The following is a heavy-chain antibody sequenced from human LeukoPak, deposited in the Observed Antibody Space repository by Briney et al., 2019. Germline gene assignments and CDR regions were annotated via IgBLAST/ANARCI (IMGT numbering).Heavy chain of an antibody. CDR2: IYYSGST. J-gene: IGHJ3*02. CDR3: ARGSSWFLSDAFDI. V-gene: IGHV4-59*12. Sequence: SETLSLTCTVSGGSISSYYWSWIRQPPGKGLEWIGYIYYSGSTNYNPSLKSRVTMSVDTSKNQFSLKLSSVTAADTAVYYCARGSSWFLSDAFDIWGQGTMVTVSS. CDR1: GGSISSYY. D-gene: IGHD6-13*01.